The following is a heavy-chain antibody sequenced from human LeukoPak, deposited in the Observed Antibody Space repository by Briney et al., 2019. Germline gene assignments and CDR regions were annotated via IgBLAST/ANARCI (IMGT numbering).Heavy chain of an antibody. D-gene: IGHD2-15*01. Sequence: GESLKISCKGSGHSFTSYWISWVRQMPGKGLEWMGRIDPSDSYTNYSPSFQGHVTISADKSISTAYLQWSSLKASDTAMYYCARRHCSGGSCSYYFDYWGQGTLVTVSS. CDR3: ARRHCSGGSCSYYFDY. CDR2: IDPSDSYT. CDR1: GHSFTSYW. V-gene: IGHV5-10-1*01. J-gene: IGHJ4*02.